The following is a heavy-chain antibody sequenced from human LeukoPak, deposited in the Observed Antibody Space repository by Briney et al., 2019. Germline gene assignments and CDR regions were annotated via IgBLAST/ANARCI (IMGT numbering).Heavy chain of an antibody. D-gene: IGHD2-15*01. CDR3: ARDRARYCSGGSCHTFYYYGMDV. V-gene: IGHV3-30-3*01. Sequence: GGSVRLSCAASGFTFSSYAMHGVRQAPCKGLEWVAGISYDGSNKYYADSVRGRLTISRDNSKITLYLQMNSLRAEDTAVYYCARDRARYCSGGSCHTFYYYGMDVWGQGTTVTVSS. CDR1: GFTFSSYA. CDR2: ISYDGSNK. J-gene: IGHJ6*02.